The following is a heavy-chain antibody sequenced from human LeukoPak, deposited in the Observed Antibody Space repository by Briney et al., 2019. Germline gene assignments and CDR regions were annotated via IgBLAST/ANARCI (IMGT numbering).Heavy chain of an antibody. J-gene: IGHJ4*02. D-gene: IGHD6-19*01. V-gene: IGHV1-46*01. CDR2: INPSGGST. CDR1: GYTFTSYY. CDR3: ARDPLSVAGTNYFDY. Sequence: ASVKVSCNASGYTFTSYYMHWVRQAPGQGLEWMGIINPSGGSTSYAQKFQGRVTMTRDTSTSTVYMELSSLRSEDTAVYYCARDPLSVAGTNYFDYWGQGTLVTVSS.